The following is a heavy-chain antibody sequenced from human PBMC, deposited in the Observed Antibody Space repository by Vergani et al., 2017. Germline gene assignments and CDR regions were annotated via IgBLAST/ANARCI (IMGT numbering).Heavy chain of an antibody. CDR1: GFSLNTRGVS. D-gene: IGHD1-7*01. CDR2: IYWNDDQ. CDR3: VYRKTECGITGXYYPFYYYDYNDL. Sequence: QITLKESGPTLVKPTQTLTLTCTFSGFSLNTRGVSVAWIRQPPGKALDWLALIYWNDDQHYSPSLNNRVTITKDTSKNQVVLTMTNMEYVDTGTYYCVYRKTECGITGXYYPFYYYDYNDLWGKGTTVTVSS. J-gene: IGHJ6*03. V-gene: IGHV2-5*04.